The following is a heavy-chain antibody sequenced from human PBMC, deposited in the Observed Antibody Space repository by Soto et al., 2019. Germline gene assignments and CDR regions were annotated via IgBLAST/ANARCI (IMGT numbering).Heavy chain of an antibody. CDR2: ISAYNGNT. J-gene: IGHJ5*02. V-gene: IGHV1-18*01. D-gene: IGHD3-3*01. Sequence: ASVKVSCKASGYTFTSYGISWVRQAPGQGLEWMGWISAYNGNTNYAQKLQGRVTMTTDTSTSTAYMELRSLRSDDTAVYYCARDRWSGYYSEWFDPWGHGTLVTVSS. CDR1: GYTFTSYG. CDR3: ARDRWSGYYSEWFDP.